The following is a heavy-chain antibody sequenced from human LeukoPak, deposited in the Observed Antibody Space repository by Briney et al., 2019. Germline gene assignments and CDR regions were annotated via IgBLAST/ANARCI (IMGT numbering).Heavy chain of an antibody. Sequence: KTSETLSLTCAVYAGSFNTYYWNWIRQSPGKGLEWIGEINHTGTTNYNPSLKSRFTISVDTSKNQFSLKLTSVTAADTAVYYCARGAADRNNYYYYIDVWGKGTTVTVSS. D-gene: IGHD1/OR15-1a*01. CDR2: INHTGTT. CDR3: ARGAADRNNYYYYIDV. J-gene: IGHJ6*03. CDR1: AGSFNTYY. V-gene: IGHV4-34*01.